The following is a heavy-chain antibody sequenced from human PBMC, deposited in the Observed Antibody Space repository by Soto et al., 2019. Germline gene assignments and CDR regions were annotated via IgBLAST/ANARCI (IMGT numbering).Heavy chain of an antibody. J-gene: IGHJ5*02. D-gene: IGHD6-19*01. CDR3: ARGNGIAVGRWFDP. CDR2: IWYDGSNK. Sequence: GGSLRLSCAASGFTFSSYGMHWVRQAPGKGLEWVAVIWYDGSNKYYADSVKGRFTISRDNSKNTLYLQMNSLRAEDTAVYYWARGNGIAVGRWFDPWGQGTLVTVSS. V-gene: IGHV3-33*01. CDR1: GFTFSSYG.